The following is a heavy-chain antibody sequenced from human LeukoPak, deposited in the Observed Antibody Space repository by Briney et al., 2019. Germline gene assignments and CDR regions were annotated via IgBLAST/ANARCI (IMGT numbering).Heavy chain of an antibody. V-gene: IGHV1-18*01. D-gene: IGHD3-9*01. CDR1: GYTLTDYA. CDR3: ATVLVRYFDWSNNWFDP. Sequence: ASVKVSCKASGYTLTDYAISWVRQAPGQGLEWMGWIIPYNGNTNYAQRLQGRVTMTTDTSTSTAYMELRSLRSDDTAVYYCATVLVRYFDWSNNWFDPWGQGTLVTVSS. J-gene: IGHJ5*02. CDR2: IIPYNGNT.